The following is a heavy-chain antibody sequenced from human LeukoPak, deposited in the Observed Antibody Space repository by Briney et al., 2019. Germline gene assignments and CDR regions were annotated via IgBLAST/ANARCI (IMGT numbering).Heavy chain of an antibody. Sequence: ASVTVSCTVSGYTLTELSMHWVRQAPGKGLEWMGGFDPEDGETIYAQKFQGRVAMTEDTSTDTAYMELSSLRSEDTAVYYCARVRCSGGSCYLDYWGQGTLVTVSS. CDR2: FDPEDGET. V-gene: IGHV1-24*01. CDR3: ARVRCSGGSCYLDY. D-gene: IGHD2-15*01. J-gene: IGHJ4*02. CDR1: GYTLTELS.